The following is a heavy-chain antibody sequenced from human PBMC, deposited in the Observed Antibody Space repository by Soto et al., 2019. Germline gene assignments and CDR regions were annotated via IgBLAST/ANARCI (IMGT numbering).Heavy chain of an antibody. CDR1: GFTFSSYS. Sequence: EVQLVESGGGLVQPGGSLRLSCAASGFTFSSYSMNWVRQAPGKGLEWVSYISSSSSTIYYADSVKGRFTISRENAKNSMYLQMNSLRDEETAVYYWARGEGDYVWGSYRTYNWFDPWGQGTLVTVSS. D-gene: IGHD3-16*02. CDR3: ARGEGDYVWGSYRTYNWFDP. J-gene: IGHJ5*02. CDR2: ISSSSSTI. V-gene: IGHV3-48*02.